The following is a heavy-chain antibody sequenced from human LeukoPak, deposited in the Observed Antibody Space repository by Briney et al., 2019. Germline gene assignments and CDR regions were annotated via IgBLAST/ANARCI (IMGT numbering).Heavy chain of an antibody. CDR2: ISYDGSNK. CDR3: ARGGDCSSTSCYLPFDY. CDR1: GFTFSSYA. V-gene: IGHV3-30*01. J-gene: IGHJ4*02. D-gene: IGHD2-2*01. Sequence: GGSLRLSCAASGFTFSSYAMHWVRQAPGKGLEWVAVISYDGSNKYYADSVKGRFTISRDNSRNTLYLQMNSLRAEGTAVYYCARGGDCSSTSCYLPFDYWGQGTLVTVSS.